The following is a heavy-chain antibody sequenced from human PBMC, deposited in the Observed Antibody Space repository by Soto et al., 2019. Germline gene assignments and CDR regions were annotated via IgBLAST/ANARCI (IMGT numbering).Heavy chain of an antibody. Sequence: EVQLVESGGGLLQPGGSLRLSCAVSGSTFSNDWMHWVRQAPGKGLVWVSHINSDGSSTKYADFVKGRFTIARDNAKNTVYLQMNSQRAEDTAVYDCARDRSYSLDVWGQGTTVTVSS. V-gene: IGHV3-74*03. J-gene: IGHJ6*02. CDR3: ARDRSYSLDV. CDR2: INSDGSST. CDR1: GSTFSNDW.